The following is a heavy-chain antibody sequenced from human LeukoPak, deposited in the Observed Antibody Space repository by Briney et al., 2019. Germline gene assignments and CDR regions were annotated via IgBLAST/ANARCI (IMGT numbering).Heavy chain of an antibody. J-gene: IGHJ4*02. D-gene: IGHD5-18*01. CDR3: ARHPWIQLWDFDY. V-gene: IGHV4-59*08. Sequence: SETLSLTCTVSGGSISSYYGSWIRQPPGKGREWIGDIYYSGSTNDNPSPKTRVTRPVAPSKNQFSLKLRSVTAADTAVYYCARHPWIQLWDFDYWGQGTLVTVSS. CDR1: GGSISSYY. CDR2: IYYSGST.